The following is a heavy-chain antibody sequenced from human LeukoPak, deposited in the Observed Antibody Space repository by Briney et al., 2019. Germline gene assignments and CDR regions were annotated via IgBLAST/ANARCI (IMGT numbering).Heavy chain of an antibody. CDR2: ISHRGST. D-gene: IGHD3-22*01. CDR3: ATYRGRDYYWGLDY. J-gene: IGHJ4*02. Sequence: SETLSLTCGVYGGSFGAYYWSWIRKPPGKGLEWIGEISHRGSTNYNPSLKSRVTISLDTSKNQFSLKLSSVTAADTAVYYCATYRGRDYYWGLDYWDQGTLVNVSS. CDR1: GGSFGAYY. V-gene: IGHV4-34*01.